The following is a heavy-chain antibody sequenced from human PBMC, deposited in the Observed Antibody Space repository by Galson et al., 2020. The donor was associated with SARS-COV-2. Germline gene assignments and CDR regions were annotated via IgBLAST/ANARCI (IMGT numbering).Heavy chain of an antibody. D-gene: IGHD3-22*01. CDR2: NYYSGST. V-gene: IGHV4-59*01. CDR3: ARGLHYYDSSGYYFDY. Sequence: ETSETLSLTCNVSGGSISSYYWSWIRQPQGKGLEWIGYNYYSGSTNNNHSLKSRVTISVDTTKNQFSLKLSSVTAADTAVYYCARGLHYYDSSGYYFDYWGQGTLVTVSS. CDR1: GGSISSYY. J-gene: IGHJ4*02.